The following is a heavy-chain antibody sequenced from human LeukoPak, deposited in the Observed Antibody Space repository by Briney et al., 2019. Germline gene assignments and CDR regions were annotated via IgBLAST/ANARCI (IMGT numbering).Heavy chain of an antibody. CDR3: AKGATYCSSASCPDVFDI. V-gene: IGHV3-30*18. CDR1: GFTFSSYG. CDR2: IWYGESNK. D-gene: IGHD2-2*01. J-gene: IGHJ3*02. Sequence: GRSLRLSCAASGFTFSSYGMNWVRQAPGKGLEWVAVIWYGESNKYYADSVKGRFTISRDNSKNTLYLQMNSLRVDDTAVYYCAKGATYCSSASCPDVFDIWGQGTMVTVSS.